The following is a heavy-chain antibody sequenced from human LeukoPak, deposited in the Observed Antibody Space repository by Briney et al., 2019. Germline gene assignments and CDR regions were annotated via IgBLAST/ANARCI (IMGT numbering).Heavy chain of an antibody. J-gene: IGHJ3*02. D-gene: IGHD5-12*01. CDR1: GGSIRSYF. CDR2: IWDTEIT. V-gene: IGHV4-59*01. Sequence: PSETLSLTCTVSGGSIRSYFWSWLRQPPGKGLEWIGYIWDTEITDYNPSLKSRVTISLDTSKNHFSLKLRSVTAADTALYFCARGLVLATDDAFDIWGQGTLVTFSS. CDR3: ARGLVLATDDAFDI.